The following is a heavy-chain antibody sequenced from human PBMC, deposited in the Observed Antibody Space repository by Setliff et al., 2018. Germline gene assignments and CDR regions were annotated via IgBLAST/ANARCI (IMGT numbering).Heavy chain of an antibody. CDR1: GYSFSTCW. V-gene: IGHV5-51*01. Sequence: GESLKISCKGSGYSFSTCWIGWVPQMPGKGLEWMGIIYPGDSITRYSPSFQGQVTISVDKSINTAYLQWSSLRASDTAIYYCARHPYYYGSGTYLDNNNRWFDPWGQGTLVTVSS. D-gene: IGHD3-10*01. J-gene: IGHJ5*02. CDR2: IYPGDSIT. CDR3: ARHPYYYGSGTYLDNNNRWFDP.